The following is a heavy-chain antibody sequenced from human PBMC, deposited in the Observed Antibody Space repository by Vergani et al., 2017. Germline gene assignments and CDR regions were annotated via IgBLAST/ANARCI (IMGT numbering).Heavy chain of an antibody. CDR1: GFTFNHYA. CDR3: AKANPRNSGYDYLYYYHAMDV. J-gene: IGHJ6*02. CDR2: ISGSGGST. Sequence: EVQLLESGGDLVQPGGSLRLSCAASGFTFNHYAMNWVRQAPGKGLEWVSGISGSGGSTYYAGSLKGRFTISRDSSKNTLYLKMNSLSAGDTAVYYCAKANPRNSGYDYLYYYHAMDVWGQGTTFTVSS. V-gene: IGHV3-23*01. D-gene: IGHD5-12*01.